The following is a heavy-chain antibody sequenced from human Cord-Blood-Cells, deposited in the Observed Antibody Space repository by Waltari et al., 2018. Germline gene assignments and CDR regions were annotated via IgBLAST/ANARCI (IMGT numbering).Heavy chain of an antibody. J-gene: IGHJ3*02. CDR1: GFTFDDYA. D-gene: IGHD6-19*01. CDR2: ISWNSGSI. CDR3: AKGSSGSPHDAFDI. Sequence: EVQLVESGGGLVQHGRSLRLSCAASGFTFDDYAMHWVRQAPGKGLEWVSGISWNSGSIGYADSVKGRFTISRDNAKNSLYLQMNSLRAEDMALYYCAKGSSGSPHDAFDIWGQGTMVTVSS. V-gene: IGHV3-9*03.